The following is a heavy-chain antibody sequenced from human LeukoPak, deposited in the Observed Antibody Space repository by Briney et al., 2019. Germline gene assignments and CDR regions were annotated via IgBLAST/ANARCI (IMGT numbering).Heavy chain of an antibody. Sequence: GGSLRLSCVASGFTFSSYGMNWVRQAPGKGLEWVAFIPYDGKNKYYADSVKGRFTISRDNSKNTLYLQMNSLRAEDTAVYYCARPLYSGYHLSHFDYWGQGTLVTVSS. CDR2: IPYDGKNK. CDR3: ARPLYSGYHLSHFDY. J-gene: IGHJ4*02. V-gene: IGHV3-30*02. CDR1: GFTFSSYG. D-gene: IGHD5-12*01.